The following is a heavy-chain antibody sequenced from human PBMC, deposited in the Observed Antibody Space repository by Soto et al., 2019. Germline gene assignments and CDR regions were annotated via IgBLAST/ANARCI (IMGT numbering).Heavy chain of an antibody. CDR3: ARGYCSSTSCYAHPDFDY. CDR1: GFTFNNYA. D-gene: IGHD2-2*01. V-gene: IGHV3-30-3*01. CDR2: ISYDGSNK. Sequence: GGSLRLSCAASGFTFNNYALHWIRQAPGKGLEWVAIISYDGSNKYYADSVKGRFTISRDTSKNTLYLQMNSLRPEDTAVYYCARGYCSSTSCYAHPDFDYWGQGTLVTVSS. J-gene: IGHJ4*02.